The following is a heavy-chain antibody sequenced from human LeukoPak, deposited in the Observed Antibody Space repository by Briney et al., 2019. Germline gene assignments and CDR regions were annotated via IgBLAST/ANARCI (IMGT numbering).Heavy chain of an antibody. J-gene: IGHJ6*02. CDR1: GGSISSSSYY. Sequence: KPSETLSLTCTVSGGSISSSSYYWGWIRRPPGKGLEWIGSIYYSGTTNINPSLKSRVTISVDMSKNQFSLKLSSVTAADTAVYYCAREDPQTTVPEGLDVWGQGTTVTVSS. CDR3: AREDPQTTVPEGLDV. V-gene: IGHV4-39*07. CDR2: IYYSGTT. D-gene: IGHD4-17*01.